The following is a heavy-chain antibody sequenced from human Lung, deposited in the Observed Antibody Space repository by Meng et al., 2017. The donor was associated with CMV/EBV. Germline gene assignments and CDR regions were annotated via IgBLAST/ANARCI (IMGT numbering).Heavy chain of an antibody. CDR1: GFTFSSYE. CDR3: ARDRRETYYYDFWSGYYPYYYYYGMDV. Sequence: RISCAASGFTFSSYEMNWVRQAPGKGLEWVSYISSSGSTIYYADSVKGRFTISRDNAKNSLYLQMNSLRAEDAAVYYCARDRRETYYYDFWSGYYPYYYYYGMDVWXQGTTVTVSS. J-gene: IGHJ6*02. D-gene: IGHD3-3*01. V-gene: IGHV3-48*03. CDR2: ISSSGSTI.